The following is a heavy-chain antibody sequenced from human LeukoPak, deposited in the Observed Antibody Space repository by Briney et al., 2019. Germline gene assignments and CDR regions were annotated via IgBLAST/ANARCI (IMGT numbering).Heavy chain of an antibody. CDR2: ISAYNGNT. D-gene: IGHD3-22*01. J-gene: IGHJ4*02. Sequence: ASVKVSCKASGYTFTSYGISWVRQAPGQGLEWMGWISAYNGNTNYAQKLQGRVTMTTDTSTSTAYMELRSLRSDDTAVYYCARGQYTVSGYYYALRYYFDYWGQGTLVTVSS. CDR3: ARGQYTVSGYYYALRYYFDY. V-gene: IGHV1-18*01. CDR1: GYTFTSYG.